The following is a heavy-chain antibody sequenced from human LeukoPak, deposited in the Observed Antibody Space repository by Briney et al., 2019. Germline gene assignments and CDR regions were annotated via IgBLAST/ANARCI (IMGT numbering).Heavy chain of an antibody. CDR3: ARNNGMDV. Sequence: GGSLRLSCAASGFTFSSYAMSWVRQAPGKGLEWVSGIVASGGGTYYANSVKGRFTISRDNSKNTLYLQMNSLRAEDTALYHCARNNGMDVWGQGTTVIVSS. CDR1: GFTFSSYA. V-gene: IGHV3-23*01. CDR2: IVASGGGT. J-gene: IGHJ6*02.